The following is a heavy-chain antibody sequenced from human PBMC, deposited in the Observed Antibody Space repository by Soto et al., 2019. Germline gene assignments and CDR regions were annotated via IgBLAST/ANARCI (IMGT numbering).Heavy chain of an antibody. CDR2: ISSSSSYI. D-gene: IGHD3-10*01. Sequence: GGSLRLSCAASGFTFSSYSMNWVRQAPGKGLEWVSSISSSSSYIYYADSVKGRFTISRDNAKNSLYLQMNSLRAEDTAVYYCAREKGVGSGSYYWFFAFDIWGQGTMVTVSS. V-gene: IGHV3-21*01. J-gene: IGHJ3*02. CDR3: AREKGVGSGSYYWFFAFDI. CDR1: GFTFSSYS.